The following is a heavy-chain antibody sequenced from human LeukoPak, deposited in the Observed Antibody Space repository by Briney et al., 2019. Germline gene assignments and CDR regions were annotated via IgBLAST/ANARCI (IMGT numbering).Heavy chain of an antibody. D-gene: IGHD6-13*01. CDR2: INTDGSSI. Sequence: GGSLRLSCEASGFSLCSYWMHWVPQAPGKGLVWVSRINTDGSSISYADSVKGRFTISRDNAKNTLYLQMNSLRAEDTAVYYCGRIADSGTARDCWGQGTLVTVSS. CDR3: GRIADSGTARDC. V-gene: IGHV3-74*01. J-gene: IGHJ4*02. CDR1: GFSLCSYW.